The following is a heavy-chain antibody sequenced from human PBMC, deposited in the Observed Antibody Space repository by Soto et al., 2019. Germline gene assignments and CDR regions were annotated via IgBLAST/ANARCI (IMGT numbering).Heavy chain of an antibody. D-gene: IGHD4-17*01. V-gene: IGHV4-31*03. CDR1: GGSISSGGYY. Sequence: QVQLQESGPGLVKPSQTLSLTCTVSGGSISSGGYYWSWIRQHPGKGLEWIGYIYYSGSTYYNPXLKSRVTISVXXYXNXXSLKLRSVTAADTAVYYCARVGDTDDYGDYDAFDIWGQGKMVTVSS. J-gene: IGHJ3*02. CDR3: ARVGDTDDYGDYDAFDI. CDR2: IYYSGST.